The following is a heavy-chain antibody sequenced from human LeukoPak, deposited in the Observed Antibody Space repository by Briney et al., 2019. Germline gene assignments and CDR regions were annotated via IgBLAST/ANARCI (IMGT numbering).Heavy chain of an antibody. CDR2: IDPSDSYT. CDR1: GYSFTSYW. CDR3: ARHGPYYDILTGSTNWFDP. J-gene: IGHJ5*02. Sequence: GESLKISCKGSGYSFTSYWISWVRQMPGKGLEWMGRIDPSDSYTNYSPSFQGHVTISADKSLSTAYLQWSSLKASDTAMYYCARHGPYYDILTGSTNWFDPWGQGTLVTVSS. V-gene: IGHV5-10-1*01. D-gene: IGHD3-9*01.